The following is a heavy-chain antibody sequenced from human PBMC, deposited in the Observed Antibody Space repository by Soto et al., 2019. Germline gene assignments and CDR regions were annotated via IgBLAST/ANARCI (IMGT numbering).Heavy chain of an antibody. CDR1: TGSTNSFY. CDR3: ARSRDGYNLNPIDQ. CDR2: FFYTGST. Sequence: QVQLQVSGPGLVKPSATLSLSCTVSTGSTNSFYWSWIRQPPGKGLEWIGYFFYTGSTNHNPSLKSRVTISLDMSSSPCSLSLSSVTAADTAMYYCARSRDGYNLNPIDQWGQGLLVTVSS. J-gene: IGHJ4*02. V-gene: IGHV4-59*01. D-gene: IGHD5-12*01.